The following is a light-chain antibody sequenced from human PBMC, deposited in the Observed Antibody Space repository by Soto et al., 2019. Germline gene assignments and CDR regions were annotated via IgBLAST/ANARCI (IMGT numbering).Light chain of an antibody. J-gene: IGLJ3*02. CDR1: SSDVGGSNF. CDR2: EVT. V-gene: IGLV2-8*01. Sequence: QSALTQPPSASGSPGQSVTISCTGTSSDVGGSNFVSWYQQYPGKAPKLMIYEVTKRPSGVPDPFSGSKSGNTASLTVSGLQAEDEADYYCSSYGGISFAGSRIVVFGGGTKLTVL. CDR3: SSYGGISFAGSRIVV.